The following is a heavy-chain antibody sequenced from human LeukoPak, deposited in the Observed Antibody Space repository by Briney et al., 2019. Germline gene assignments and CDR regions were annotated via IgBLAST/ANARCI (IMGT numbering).Heavy chain of an antibody. D-gene: IGHD3-9*01. CDR1: GGSISSYY. CDR2: IYYSGST. V-gene: IGHV4-59*01. CDR3: ARRNYDILTGYYLHAFDI. Sequence: SETLSLTCTVSGGSISSYYWSWIRQPPGKVLEWIGYIYYSGSTNYNPSLKSRVTISVDTSKNQFSLKLSSVTAADTAVYYCARRNYDILTGYYLHAFDIWGQGTMVTVSS. J-gene: IGHJ3*02.